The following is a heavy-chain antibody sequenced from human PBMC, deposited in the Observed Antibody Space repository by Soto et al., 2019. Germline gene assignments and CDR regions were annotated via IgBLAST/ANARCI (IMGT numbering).Heavy chain of an antibody. CDR2: IYYSGST. V-gene: IGHV4-61*01. CDR3: ARGLYYYDSRQGGYYYYGMDV. J-gene: IGHJ6*02. Sequence: TLSLTCTVSGESVSSGSYYWSLIRQPPEKVLEWIGYIYYSGSTNYNPSLKSRVTISVDTSKNQFSLKLSSVTAADTAVYYCARGLYYYDSRQGGYYYYGMDVCGQRITVTVSS. CDR1: GESVSSGSYY. D-gene: IGHD3-22*01.